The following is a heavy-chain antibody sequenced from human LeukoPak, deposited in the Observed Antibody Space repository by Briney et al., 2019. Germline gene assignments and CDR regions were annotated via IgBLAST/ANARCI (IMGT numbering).Heavy chain of an antibody. V-gene: IGHV3-11*01. CDR1: GFTFSDYY. CDR3: ARGVWLPRDASDI. Sequence: AGGSLRLSCAASGFTFSDYYMSWIRQAPGKGLEWVSYISSSGSTIYYADSVKGRFTISRDNAKNSLYLQMNSLRAEDTAVYYCARGVWLPRDASDIWGQGTMVTVSS. D-gene: IGHD5-12*01. J-gene: IGHJ3*02. CDR2: ISSSGSTI.